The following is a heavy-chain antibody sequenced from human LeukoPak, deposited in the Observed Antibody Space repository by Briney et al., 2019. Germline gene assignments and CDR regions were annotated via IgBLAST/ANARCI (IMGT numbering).Heavy chain of an antibody. J-gene: IGHJ6*03. V-gene: IGHV3-7*01. CDR1: GFTFSSYW. CDR3: ARIRAPTTVTYLYYCYYYMDV. D-gene: IGHD4-17*01. CDR2: IKQDGSEK. Sequence: SGGSLRLSCAASGFTFSSYWMSWVRQAPGKGLEWVANIKQDGSEKYYVDSVKGRFTISRDNAKNSLYLQMNSLRAEDTAVYYCARIRAPTTVTYLYYCYYYMDVWGKGTTVTVSS.